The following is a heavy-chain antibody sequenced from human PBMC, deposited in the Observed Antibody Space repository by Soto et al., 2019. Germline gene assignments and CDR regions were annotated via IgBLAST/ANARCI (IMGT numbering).Heavy chain of an antibody. CDR1: GGSISNDY. CDR2: IYKGGSI. V-gene: IGHV4-4*09. Sequence: SETLSLTCRVSGGSISNDYWTWIRQPPGKGLEWIGYIYKGGSINYNPSLKSRVTISVDTSNNQFSLKLSSVTAADTAVYYCARAYYDRSGYAVDPWGQGTLVTVS. J-gene: IGHJ5*02. CDR3: ARAYYDRSGYAVDP. D-gene: IGHD3-22*01.